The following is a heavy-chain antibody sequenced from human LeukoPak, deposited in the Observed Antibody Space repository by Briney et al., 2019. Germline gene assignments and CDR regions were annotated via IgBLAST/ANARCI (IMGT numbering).Heavy chain of an antibody. CDR3: AKRELLLDDAFDI. CDR2: ISGSGGST. J-gene: IGHJ3*02. D-gene: IGHD3-10*01. V-gene: IGHV3-23*01. CDR1: GFTFSSYA. Sequence: GGSPRLSCAASGFTFSSYAMSWVRQAPGKGLEWVSAISGSGGSTYYADSVKGRFTISRDNSKNTLYLQMNSLRAEDTAVYYCAKRELLLDDAFDIWGQGTMVTVSS.